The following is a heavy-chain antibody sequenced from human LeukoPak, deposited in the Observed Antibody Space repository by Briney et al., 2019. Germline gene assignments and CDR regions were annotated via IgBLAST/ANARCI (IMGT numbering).Heavy chain of an antibody. CDR1: GYDFSTKW. Sequence: GESLKISCRTSGYDFSTKWIGWVRQMPGKGLGWMGIIYPLDSITRYSPPFQGHVTISADTSINTAYLQWTSLKPSDTAIYYCARLAPDYADYWFDPWGQGTLVTVSS. D-gene: IGHD4-17*01. CDR2: IYPLDSIT. CDR3: ARLAPDYADYWFDP. J-gene: IGHJ5*02. V-gene: IGHV5-51*01.